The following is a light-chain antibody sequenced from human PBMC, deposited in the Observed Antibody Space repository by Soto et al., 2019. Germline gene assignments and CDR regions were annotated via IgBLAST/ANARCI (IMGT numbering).Light chain of an antibody. CDR2: AAT. Sequence: AIQMAQSPSSLSASVGDRVTINCRASQGIGNDVGWYQQKPGKAPKLLLYAATTLQSGVPSRFSGTRSGTDFTLTISSLQPEDFATYYCLQDHNYPLTFGGGTKVEIK. J-gene: IGKJ4*01. V-gene: IGKV1-6*02. CDR1: QGIGND. CDR3: LQDHNYPLT.